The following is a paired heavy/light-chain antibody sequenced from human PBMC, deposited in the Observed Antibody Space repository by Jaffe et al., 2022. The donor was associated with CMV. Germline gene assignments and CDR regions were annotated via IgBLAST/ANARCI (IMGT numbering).Light chain of an antibody. CDR1: QGISSY. CDR3: QQYYSYPS. CDR2: AAS. J-gene: IGKJ4*01. Sequence: AIRMTQSPSSFSASTGDRVTITCRASQGISSYLAWYQQKPGKAPKLLIYAASTLQSGVPSRFSGSGSGTDFTLTISCLQSEDFATYYCQQYYSYPSFGGGTKVEIK. V-gene: IGKV1-8*01.
Heavy chain of an antibody. CDR1: GFTFSSYG. J-gene: IGHJ4*02. CDR3: AKDGGRGYSYGTEKWYYFDY. Sequence: QVQLVESGGGVVQPGRSLRLSCAASGFTFSSYGMHWVRQAPGKGLEWVAVISYDGSNKYYADSVKGRFTISRDNSKNTLYLQMNSLRAEDTAVYYCAKDGGRGYSYGTEKWYYFDYWGQGTLVTVSS. D-gene: IGHD5-18*01. V-gene: IGHV3-30*18. CDR2: ISYDGSNK.